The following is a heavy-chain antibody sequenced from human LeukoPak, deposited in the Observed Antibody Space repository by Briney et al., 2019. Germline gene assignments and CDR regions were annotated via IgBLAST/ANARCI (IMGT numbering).Heavy chain of an antibody. CDR2: INPHKGNS. Sequence: GASVKVSCKASGYTFVTYGISWVRQAPGQGLEWMGWINPHKGNSKYVEKFQDRVTMTTDTSTTTAYMELRSLRSVDTAVYYCARDKKFVGWHHGNSIGYWGQGTLVTVSS. J-gene: IGHJ4*02. CDR1: GYTFVTYG. D-gene: IGHD1-7*01. V-gene: IGHV1-18*01. CDR3: ARDKKFVGWHHGNSIGY.